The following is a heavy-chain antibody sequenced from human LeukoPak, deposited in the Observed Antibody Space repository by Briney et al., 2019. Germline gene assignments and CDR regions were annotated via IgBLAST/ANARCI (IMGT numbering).Heavy chain of an antibody. J-gene: IGHJ4*02. Sequence: GSLRLSCAASGFTFSSYGMHWIRQPPGKGLEWIGSIYYSGSTYYNPSLKSRVTISVDTSKNQFSLKLSSVTAADTAVYYCARHAAQGDIDYWGQGTLVTVSS. CDR3: ARHAAQGDIDY. CDR2: IYYSGST. V-gene: IGHV4-39*01. CDR1: GFTFSSYG. D-gene: IGHD3-16*01.